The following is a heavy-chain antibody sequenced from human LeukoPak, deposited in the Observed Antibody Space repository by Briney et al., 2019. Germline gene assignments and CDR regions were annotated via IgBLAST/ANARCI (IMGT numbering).Heavy chain of an antibody. CDR1: GGSISSYY. Sequence: PSETLSLTCTVSGGSISSYYWSWIRQPAGKGLEYIGRIYTSGSTYYNPSLKSRVTMSVDTSKSQFSLKLNSVTAADTAVYHCARESYCSSISCYPYYFDYWGQGTLVTVSS. D-gene: IGHD2-2*01. CDR2: IYTSGST. V-gene: IGHV4-4*07. CDR3: ARESYCSSISCYPYYFDY. J-gene: IGHJ4*02.